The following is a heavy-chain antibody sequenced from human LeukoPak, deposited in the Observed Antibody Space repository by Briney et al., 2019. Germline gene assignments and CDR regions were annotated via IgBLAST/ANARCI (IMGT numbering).Heavy chain of an antibody. J-gene: IGHJ4*02. CDR2: IKQDGSKK. CDR1: GFPLSSYW. CDR3: TRVGYIDEGIDY. D-gene: IGHD5-24*01. V-gene: IGHV3-7*04. Sequence: GGSLRLSCVASGFPLSSYWMTWVRQAPGKGLEWVANIKQDGSKKSYVDSVKGRFTISRDNAKNSLYLQMNSLRDEDTAIYYCTRVGYIDEGIDYWGQGTLVTVSS.